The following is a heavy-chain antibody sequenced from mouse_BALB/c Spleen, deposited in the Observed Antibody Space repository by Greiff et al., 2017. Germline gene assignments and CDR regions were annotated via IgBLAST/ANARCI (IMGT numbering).Heavy chain of an antibody. CDR3: AREGDGNYGRGDMDY. V-gene: IGHV2-9*02. CDR2: IWAGGST. CDR1: GFSLTSYG. Sequence: VQLKESGPGLVAPSQSLSITCTVSGFSLTSYGVHWVRQPPGKGLEWLGVIWAGGSTNYNSALMSRLSISKDNSKSQVFLKMNSLQTDDTDMYYCAREGDGNYGRGDMDYWGEGTTVTVSS. J-gene: IGHJ4*01. D-gene: IGHD2-1*01.